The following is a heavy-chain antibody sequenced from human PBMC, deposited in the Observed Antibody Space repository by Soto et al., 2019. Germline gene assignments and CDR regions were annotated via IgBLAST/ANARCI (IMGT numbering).Heavy chain of an antibody. D-gene: IGHD2-15*01. V-gene: IGHV3-48*02. CDR1: GFTFSSYS. CDR3: ARDLGYGSGGSCPSFDF. J-gene: IGHJ4*02. Sequence: EVQLVESGGGLVQPGGSLRLSCAASGFTFSSYSMNWVRQAPGKGLEWVSYISSSSSSIYYADSVKGRLTISRDNAKNSLYLQMNSLREEDSAVYHCARDLGYGSGGSCPSFDFWGQGTLVTVSS. CDR2: ISSSSSSI.